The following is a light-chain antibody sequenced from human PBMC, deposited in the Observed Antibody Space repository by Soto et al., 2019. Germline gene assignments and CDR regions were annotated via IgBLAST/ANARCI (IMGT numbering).Light chain of an antibody. CDR2: GAS. Sequence: EIVLTQSPGTLSLSPGERATLSCRSSQSVSSSHLAWYQQKPGQAPRLLIYGASSRATGIPDRFSGSGSGTDFTLTISRLDPEDFAVYYCQQYGSSPWTFGQGTKVEIK. V-gene: IGKV3-20*01. CDR3: QQYGSSPWT. CDR1: QSVSSSH. J-gene: IGKJ1*01.